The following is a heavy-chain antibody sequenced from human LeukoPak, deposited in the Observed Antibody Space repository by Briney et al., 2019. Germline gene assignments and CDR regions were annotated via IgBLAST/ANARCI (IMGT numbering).Heavy chain of an antibody. CDR1: GFTFSNYG. V-gene: IGHV3-33*01. J-gene: IGHJ5*02. D-gene: IGHD3-22*01. CDR3: ARSYYYDRSAGGWFDP. CDR2: IWYDGSNK. Sequence: GGSLRLSCAASGFTFSNYGMHWVRQVPGKGLEWVAIIWYDGSNKHYADSVKGRFTISRDNSKNTLYLEMNSLRVEDTAVYYCARSYYYDRSAGGWFDPWGQGTLVTVSS.